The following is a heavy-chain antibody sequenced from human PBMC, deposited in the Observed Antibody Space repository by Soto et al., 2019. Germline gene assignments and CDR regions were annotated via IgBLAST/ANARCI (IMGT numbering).Heavy chain of an antibody. D-gene: IGHD6-13*01. J-gene: IGHJ4*02. V-gene: IGHV3-30*14. Sequence: PGGSLRLSCVASGFTFSSYVIHWIRQAPGKGLEWVALISTDGTEKHYPGSVRGRFTISRDNSKNTLYLQMSSLRAEDTAVYYCGKGVSSWFPWYFDDWGQGTLVTVSS. CDR3: GKGVSSWFPWYFDD. CDR1: GFTFSSYV. CDR2: ISTDGTEK.